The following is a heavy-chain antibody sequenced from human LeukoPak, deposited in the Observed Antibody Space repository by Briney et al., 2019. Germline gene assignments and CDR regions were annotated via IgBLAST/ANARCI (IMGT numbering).Heavy chain of an antibody. J-gene: IGHJ4*02. CDR2: ISSSGSTI. D-gene: IGHD5-18*01. V-gene: IGHV3-48*03. CDR1: GFTFSSYE. CDR3: ARDPEGYRY. Sequence: GGSLRLSCAASGFTFSSYEMNWVRQAPGKGLEWVSYISSSGSTIYYADSVKGRFTISRDNAKNSLYLQMNSLRAEDTAVNYCARDPEGYRYWGQGTLVTVSS.